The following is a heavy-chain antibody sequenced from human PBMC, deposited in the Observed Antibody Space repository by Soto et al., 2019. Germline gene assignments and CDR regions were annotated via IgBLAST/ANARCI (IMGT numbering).Heavy chain of an antibody. J-gene: IGHJ4*02. CDR3: AEEWGLRRYYYDY. CDR1: GFTFTSSA. D-gene: IGHD1-26*01. CDR2: IVVGSGNT. V-gene: IGHV1-58*01. Sequence: SVKVSCKASGFTFTSSAVQWVRQARGQRLEWIGWIVVGSGNTNYAQKFQERVTITRDMSTSTAYMELSSLRSEDTAVYYCAEEWGLRRYYYDYWSQGTLVTVSS.